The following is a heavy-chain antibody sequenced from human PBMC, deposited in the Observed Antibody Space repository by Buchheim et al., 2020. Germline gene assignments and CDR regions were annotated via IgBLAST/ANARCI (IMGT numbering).Heavy chain of an antibody. V-gene: IGHV4-39*07. Sequence: QLQLQESGPGLVKPSETLSLTCTVSDGSISSSSYYWGWIRQPPGKGLEWIGSIYYSGSTYYNPSLKSRVTISVDTSKNQFSLKLSSVTAADTAVYYCARAGGYSGASDWFDPWGQGTL. CDR1: DGSISSSSYY. D-gene: IGHD5-12*01. CDR2: IYYSGST. J-gene: IGHJ5*02. CDR3: ARAGGYSGASDWFDP.